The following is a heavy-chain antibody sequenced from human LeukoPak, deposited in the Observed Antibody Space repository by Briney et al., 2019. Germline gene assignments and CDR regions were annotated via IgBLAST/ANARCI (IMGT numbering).Heavy chain of an antibody. CDR3: ARGRGDSSSWYEEDWFDP. CDR2: INHSGST. V-gene: IGHV4-34*01. CDR1: GGPFSGYY. J-gene: IGHJ5*02. D-gene: IGHD6-13*01. Sequence: NPSETLSLTCAVYGGPFSGYYWSWIRQPPGKGLEWIGEINHSGSTNYNPSLKSRVTISVDTSKNQFSLKLSSVTAADTAVYYCARGRGDSSSWYEEDWFDPWGQGTLVTVSS.